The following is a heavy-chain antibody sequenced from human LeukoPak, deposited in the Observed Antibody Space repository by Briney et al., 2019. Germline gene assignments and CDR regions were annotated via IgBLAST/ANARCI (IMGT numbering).Heavy chain of an antibody. Sequence: GASVKVSCKASGGTFSSYAISWVRQAPGHGLEWMGGIIPIFGTANYEQKFQGRVTITTDESTSTAYMELSSLRSEDTAVYYCARLGYCSSTSCVIIDYWGQGTLVTVSS. D-gene: IGHD2-2*01. CDR3: ARLGYCSSTSCVIIDY. V-gene: IGHV1-69*05. J-gene: IGHJ4*02. CDR1: GGTFSSYA. CDR2: IIPIFGTA.